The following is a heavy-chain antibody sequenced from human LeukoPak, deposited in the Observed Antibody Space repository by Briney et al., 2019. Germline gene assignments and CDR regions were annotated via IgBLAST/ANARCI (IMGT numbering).Heavy chain of an antibody. D-gene: IGHD3-22*01. CDR1: GYTFTSYY. V-gene: IGHV1-46*01. J-gene: IGHJ4*02. CDR2: INPSVGST. Sequence: ASVKVSCKASGYTFTSYYMQWVRQAPGQGLEWMGIINPSVGSTTYAQKFQGRITVTRDMSTSTVYMELSRLRSDDTAVYYCATGHYHDPPTDYWGQGTLVTVSS. CDR3: ATGHYHDPPTDY.